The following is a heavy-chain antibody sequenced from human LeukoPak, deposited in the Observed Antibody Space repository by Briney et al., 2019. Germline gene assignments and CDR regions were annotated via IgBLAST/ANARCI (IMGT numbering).Heavy chain of an antibody. D-gene: IGHD6-19*01. Sequence: PGGSLRLSCAASGFTFSSYGMHWVRQAPGKGLEWVAFIRSDGSNKYYADSVKGRFTISRDNSKLYLQMNSLRAEDTAVYYCARDPSGWYAYYYYYMDVWGKGTTVTVSS. J-gene: IGHJ6*03. CDR2: IRSDGSNK. CDR1: GFTFSSYG. V-gene: IGHV3-30*02. CDR3: ARDPSGWYAYYYYYMDV.